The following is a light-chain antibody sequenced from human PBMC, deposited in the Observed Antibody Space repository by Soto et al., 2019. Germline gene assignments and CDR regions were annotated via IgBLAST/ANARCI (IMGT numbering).Light chain of an antibody. Sequence: EVVLAQPPGTLSLSPGERSTLSCRASQTVGTTYLAWYQHKPGQAPRLLIYGASTRATGIPDRFSGSRSGTDFTLTISRLEPEDFAVYFCQLYGSSRWTFGQGTKVDI. J-gene: IGKJ1*01. V-gene: IGKV3-20*01. CDR1: QTVGTTY. CDR2: GAS. CDR3: QLYGSSRWT.